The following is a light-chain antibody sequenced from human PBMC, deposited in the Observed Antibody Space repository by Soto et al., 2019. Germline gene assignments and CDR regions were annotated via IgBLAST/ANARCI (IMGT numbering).Light chain of an antibody. CDR2: SNN. V-gene: IGLV1-47*02. J-gene: IGLJ3*02. CDR3: ASWDDRLGAVM. Sequence: QSVLTQPPSASRTPGQRVFISCSGSSSNIGGTNYAYWYQQLPGAAPKLLMHSNNLRPSGVPERISGSKSGTSASLAISGLRSEDEAVYYCASWDDRLGAVMFGGGTKATVL. CDR1: SSNIGGTNY.